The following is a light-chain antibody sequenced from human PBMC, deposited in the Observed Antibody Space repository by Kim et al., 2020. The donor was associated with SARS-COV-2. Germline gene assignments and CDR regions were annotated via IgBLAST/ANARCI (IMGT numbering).Light chain of an antibody. CDR3: QQRSNWPPT. Sequence: SLSPGERATLSCRASQSVSSYLAWYQQKPGQAPRLLIYDASNRATGSPARFSGSGSGTDFTLTFSSLEPEDFAVYYCQQRSNWPPTFGQGTKLEI. J-gene: IGKJ2*01. V-gene: IGKV3-11*01. CDR2: DAS. CDR1: QSVSSY.